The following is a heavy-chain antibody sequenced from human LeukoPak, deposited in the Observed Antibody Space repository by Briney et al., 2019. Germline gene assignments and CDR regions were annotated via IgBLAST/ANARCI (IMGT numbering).Heavy chain of an antibody. Sequence: PSETLSLTCTVSGASISGSGYYWGWIRQPPGKGLEWIGSIYSSGSTYYNASLQSRVTISIEASKNQISLRLNSVTAADTAMYYCAKSGGYGLIDYWGQGTLVTVSS. CDR3: AKSGGYGLIDY. CDR1: GASISGSGYY. CDR2: IYSSGST. J-gene: IGHJ4*02. D-gene: IGHD1-26*01. V-gene: IGHV4-39*01.